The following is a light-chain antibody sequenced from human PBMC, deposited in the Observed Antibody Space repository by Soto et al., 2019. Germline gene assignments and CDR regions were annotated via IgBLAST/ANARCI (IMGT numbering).Light chain of an antibody. Sequence: EIVMTQSPATLSVSPGERATLSCRASQSVSSNLAWYQQKPGQAPRLLIYGESTRATGIPARFSGSGSGTDFTLTISSLQSEDFAVYYCQQNNNWPYTFGQGTKLEIK. CDR2: GES. J-gene: IGKJ2*01. CDR1: QSVSSN. V-gene: IGKV3-15*01. CDR3: QQNNNWPYT.